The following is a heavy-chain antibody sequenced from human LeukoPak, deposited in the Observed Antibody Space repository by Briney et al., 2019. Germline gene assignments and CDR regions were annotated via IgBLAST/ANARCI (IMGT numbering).Heavy chain of an antibody. D-gene: IGHD5-18*01. CDR1: GYTSTSYD. CDR3: ARTGVGGYSYGLVP. J-gene: IGHJ5*02. Sequence: ASVKVSCKASGYTSTSYDINWVRQATGQGLEWMGWMNPNSGNTGYAQNFQGRVTMTRNTSISTAYMELSSLRSEDTAAYYCARTGVGGYSYGLVPWGQGTLVTVSS. V-gene: IGHV1-8*01. CDR2: MNPNSGNT.